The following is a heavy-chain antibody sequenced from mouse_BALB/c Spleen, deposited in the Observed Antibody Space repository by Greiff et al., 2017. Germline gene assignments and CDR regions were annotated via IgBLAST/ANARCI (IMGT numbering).Heavy chain of an antibody. V-gene: IGHV2-9*02. Sequence: VQGVESGPGLVAPSQSLSITCTVSGFSLTSYGVHWVRQPPGKGLEWLGVIWAGGSTNYNSALMSRLSISKDNSKSQVFLKMNSLQTDDTAMYYCAAYYRYDGFAYWGQGTLVTVSA. J-gene: IGHJ3*01. D-gene: IGHD2-14*01. CDR2: IWAGGST. CDR3: AAYYRYDGFAY. CDR1: GFSLTSYG.